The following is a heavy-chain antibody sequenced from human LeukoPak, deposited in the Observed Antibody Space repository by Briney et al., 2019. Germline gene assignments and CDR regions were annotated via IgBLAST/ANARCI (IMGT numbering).Heavy chain of an antibody. D-gene: IGHD6-25*01. Sequence: SETLSLPCAAYGGPFSGYYLSWLRHPPAKQLECIASIYDSGTTYYSSSLKSRVTISIDTSENQFSLKLNSVTAADTAVYYCATLRSSGWPHAKSYWGKGTLVTVSS. V-gene: IGHV4-59*05. CDR1: GGPFSGYY. CDR2: IYDSGTT. CDR3: ATLRSSGWPHAKSY. J-gene: IGHJ4*02.